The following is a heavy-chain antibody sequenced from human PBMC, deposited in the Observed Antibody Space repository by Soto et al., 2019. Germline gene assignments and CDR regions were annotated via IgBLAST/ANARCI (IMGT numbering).Heavy chain of an antibody. V-gene: IGHV1-69*01. D-gene: IGHD2-8*02. Sequence: QVQLVQSGAEVKKTGSSVKVSCKASGGTFSIYGFSWVRQAPGQGPEWIGGIIPILTTPNYAQKFQGRVTIVAGESTTTVYRELSSLKFEDTAVYYCATLVGIAPTGEDGMDVWGQGTSVTVSS. J-gene: IGHJ6*02. CDR1: GGTFSIYG. CDR3: ATLVGIAPTGEDGMDV. CDR2: IIPILTTP.